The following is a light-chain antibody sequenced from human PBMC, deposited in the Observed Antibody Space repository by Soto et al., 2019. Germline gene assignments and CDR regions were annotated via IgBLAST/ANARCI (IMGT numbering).Light chain of an antibody. CDR2: GAS. CDR1: QSVSSSY. V-gene: IGKV3-20*01. Sequence: EVVMTQSPATLSVSPGERATLSCRASQSVSSSYLACYQQKPGQAPRLLIYGASSRATGIPDRFSGSGSGTDFTLTISRLEPEDFAVYYCQQYGSSPRFTFGPGTKVDIK. CDR3: QQYGSSPRFT. J-gene: IGKJ3*01.